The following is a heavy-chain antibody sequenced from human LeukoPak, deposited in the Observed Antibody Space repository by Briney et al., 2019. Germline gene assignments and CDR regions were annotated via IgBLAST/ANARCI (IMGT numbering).Heavy chain of an antibody. D-gene: IGHD5-12*01. V-gene: IGHV5-10-1*01. CDR2: IDPSDSYT. CDR1: GSSFTNYW. Sequence: GESLRISCEGSGSSFTNYWISWVRQLPGKGLEWMGRIDPSDSYTNYSPSFQGHVTISADKSISTAYLQWSSLKASDTAMYYCARGLDIALDYWGQGTLVTVSS. CDR3: ARGLDIALDY. J-gene: IGHJ4*02.